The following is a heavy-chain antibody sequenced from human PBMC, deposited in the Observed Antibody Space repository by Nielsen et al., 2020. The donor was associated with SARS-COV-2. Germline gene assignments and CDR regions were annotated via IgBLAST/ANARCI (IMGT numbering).Heavy chain of an antibody. V-gene: IGHV3-23*03. CDR2: IYSGGSST. J-gene: IGHJ1*01. D-gene: IGHD3-22*01. CDR1: GFTFSSYA. CDR3: ARDIPPHSSSPEYFQH. Sequence: GESLKISCAASGFTFSSYAMSWVRQAPGKGLEWVSVIYSGGSSTYYADSVKGRFTISRDNSKNTLYLQMNSLRAEDTAVYYCARDIPPHSSSPEYFQHWGQGTLVTVSS.